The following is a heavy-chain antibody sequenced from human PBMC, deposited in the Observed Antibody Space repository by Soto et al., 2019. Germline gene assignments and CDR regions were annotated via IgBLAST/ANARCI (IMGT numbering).Heavy chain of an antibody. CDR1: GFTFTTYG. V-gene: IGHV3-23*01. Sequence: PGGSLRLSCAASGFTFTTYGMSWVRQAPGKGLEWVSAISGSGGSTYYADSVKGRFTISRDNSKNTLYLQMNSLRSEDTAVYFCAAAVTMIYNKAPYAFDMWGQGTLVTVSS. D-gene: IGHD3-22*01. CDR2: ISGSGGST. J-gene: IGHJ3*02. CDR3: AAAVTMIYNKAPYAFDM.